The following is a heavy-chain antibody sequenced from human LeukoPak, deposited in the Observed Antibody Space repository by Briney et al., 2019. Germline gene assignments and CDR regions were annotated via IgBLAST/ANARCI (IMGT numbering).Heavy chain of an antibody. D-gene: IGHD3-22*01. Sequence: PSETLSLTCAVYGGPFSGYYWSGIRQPPGKGLEGIGEINHSGSTNYNPSLKSRDTLLVDTSQNQFSLKLSSVTAADTAVYYCASHYGSSGFSWFDPWGQGTLVTVSS. V-gene: IGHV4-34*01. CDR2: INHSGST. CDR1: GGPFSGYY. CDR3: ASHYGSSGFSWFDP. J-gene: IGHJ5*02.